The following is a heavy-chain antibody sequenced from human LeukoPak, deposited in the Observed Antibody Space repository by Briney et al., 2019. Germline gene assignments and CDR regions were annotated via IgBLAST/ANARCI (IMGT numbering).Heavy chain of an antibody. D-gene: IGHD6-6*01. V-gene: IGHV4-31*03. Sequence: PSQTLSLTCTVSGGPISSGGYYWSWIRQHPGKGLEWIGYIYYSGSTYYNPSLKSRVTMSVDTSKNQFSLKLSSVTAADTAVYYCASRRLAARGWFDPWGQGTLVTVSS. CDR1: GGPISSGGYY. CDR2: IYYSGST. J-gene: IGHJ5*02. CDR3: ASRRLAARGWFDP.